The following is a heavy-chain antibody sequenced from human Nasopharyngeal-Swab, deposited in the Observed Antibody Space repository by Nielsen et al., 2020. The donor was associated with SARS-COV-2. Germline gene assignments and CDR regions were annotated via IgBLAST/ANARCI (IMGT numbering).Heavy chain of an antibody. Sequence: ETLSLTCAASGFTFSTYNMNWVRQAPGKGLEWVSSISSSSTYIYYADSVKGRFTISRDSAQSSLFLQMNSLRAEDTAVYYCARDGLDYDFWSAYFMDVWGRGTTVTVSS. J-gene: IGHJ6*02. CDR2: ISSSSTYI. CDR1: GFTFSTYN. V-gene: IGHV3-21*01. CDR3: ARDGLDYDFWSAYFMDV. D-gene: IGHD3-3*01.